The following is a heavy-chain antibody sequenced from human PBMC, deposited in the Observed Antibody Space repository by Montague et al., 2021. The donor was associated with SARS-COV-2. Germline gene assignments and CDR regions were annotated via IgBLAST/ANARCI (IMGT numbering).Heavy chain of an antibody. J-gene: IGHJ6*02. CDR1: GGSISSGGYY. V-gene: IGHV4-31*03. Sequence: TLSLTSTVSGGSISSGGYYWSWIRQHPGKGLEWIGYIYYSGSTYYXPSLKSRVTISVDMSKNQFYLKLSSVTAADTAVYYCARGRHGLATYYVVDVWGRGTTVTVSS. CDR2: IYYSGST. D-gene: IGHD3-10*01. CDR3: ARGRHGLATYYVVDV.